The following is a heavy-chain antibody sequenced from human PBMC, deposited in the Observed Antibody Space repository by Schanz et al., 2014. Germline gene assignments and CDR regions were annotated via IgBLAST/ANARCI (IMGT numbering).Heavy chain of an antibody. J-gene: IGHJ6*03. CDR2: ISGTTTYT. D-gene: IGHD4-17*01. V-gene: IGHV3-11*06. CDR1: GFTFSDYY. Sequence: QVQLVESGGGVVQFGRSLRLSCVASGFTFSDYYMSWIRQAPGKGLEWVSYISGTTTYTNYADSVKGRFTVSRDNARNSLYLHMNTLGAEDTAVYYCARDGDRFYHNYYMDVWGKGTTVTVSS. CDR3: ARDGDRFYHNYYMDV.